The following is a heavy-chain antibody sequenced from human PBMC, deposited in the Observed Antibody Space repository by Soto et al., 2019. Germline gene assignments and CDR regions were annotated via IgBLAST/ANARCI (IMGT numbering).Heavy chain of an antibody. D-gene: IGHD2-15*01. CDR2: ISYDGNYK. CDR3: ARGLVMGGLALIIDVMDV. J-gene: IGHJ6*02. V-gene: IGHV3-30-3*01. CDR1: EFSFSNYA. Sequence: PGGSLRLSCAASEFSFSNYAIHWVRQAPGKGLEWVSSISYDGNYKYYADSVKGRFTISRDNSKNTLYPQMNSLRTEDTAVYYCARGLVMGGLALIIDVMDVLGQGTTVTVSS.